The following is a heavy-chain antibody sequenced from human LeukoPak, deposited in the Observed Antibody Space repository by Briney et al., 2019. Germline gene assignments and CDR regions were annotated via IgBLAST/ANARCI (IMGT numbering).Heavy chain of an antibody. CDR1: GGSFSGYY. J-gene: IGHJ3*02. CDR3: ASSPYDSSGPYAFDI. CDR2: IYYSGST. V-gene: IGHV4-31*11. Sequence: SETLSLTCAVYGGSFSGYYWSWIRQHPGKGLEWIGYIYYSGSTYYNPSLKSRVTISVDTSKNQFSLKLSSVTAADTAVYYCASSPYDSSGPYAFDIWGQGTMVTVSS. D-gene: IGHD3-22*01.